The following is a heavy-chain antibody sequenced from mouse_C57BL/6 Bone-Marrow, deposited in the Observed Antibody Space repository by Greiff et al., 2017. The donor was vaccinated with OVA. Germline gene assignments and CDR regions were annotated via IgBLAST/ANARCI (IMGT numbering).Heavy chain of an antibody. D-gene: IGHD2-2*01. J-gene: IGHJ3*01. Sequence: EVKLMESGAELVRPGASVKLSCTASGFNIKDDYMHWVKQRPEQGLEWIGWIDPENGDTEYASKFQGKATITADTSSNTAYLQLSSLTSEDTAVYYCTTSIMVTGAYWGQGTLVTVSA. V-gene: IGHV14-4*01. CDR2: IDPENGDT. CDR1: GFNIKDDY. CDR3: TTSIMVTGAY.